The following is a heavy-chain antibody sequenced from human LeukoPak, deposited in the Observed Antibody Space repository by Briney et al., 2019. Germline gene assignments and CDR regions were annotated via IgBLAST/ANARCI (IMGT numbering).Heavy chain of an antibody. CDR3: ATSYYGSGSYYSLYFDY. Sequence: SETLSLTCAVSGYSISSGYYWGWIRQPPGKGLEWIGSIYHSGSTYYNPSLKSRVTISVDTSKNQFSLKLSPVTAADTAVYYCATSYYGSGSYYSLYFDYWGQGTLVTVSS. J-gene: IGHJ4*02. D-gene: IGHD3-10*01. CDR1: GYSISSGYY. V-gene: IGHV4-38-2*01. CDR2: IYHSGST.